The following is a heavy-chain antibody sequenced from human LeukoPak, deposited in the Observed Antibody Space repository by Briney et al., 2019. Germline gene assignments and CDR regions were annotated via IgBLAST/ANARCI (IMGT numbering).Heavy chain of an antibody. CDR1: GFTFSTYD. V-gene: IGHV3-48*01. J-gene: IGHJ6*02. CDR2: ISSSSRTI. CDR3: ARLRYYAMDV. Sequence: GGSLRLSCAASGFTFSTYDMNWVRQAPGKGLEWVSYISSSSRTISSADSVRGRFTISRDNAKNSLYLQRNSLRAEDTAVYYCARLRYYAMDVWGQGTTVTASS.